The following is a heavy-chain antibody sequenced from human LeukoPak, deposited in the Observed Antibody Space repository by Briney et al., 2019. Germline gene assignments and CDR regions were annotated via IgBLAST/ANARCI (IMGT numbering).Heavy chain of an antibody. CDR2: IRYHGSDK. D-gene: IGHD4-17*01. V-gene: IGHV3-30*02. CDR3: ASDYGDLLYYFDY. CDR1: GFTFSGSG. J-gene: IGHJ4*02. Sequence: PGGSLRLSCAASGFTFSGSGMHWVRQAPGKGLEGVAFIRYHGSDKFYADSVKGRFTISRDNSKSTLYLQMNSLRPEDTSVYYCASDYGDLLYYFDYWGQGTLVTVSS.